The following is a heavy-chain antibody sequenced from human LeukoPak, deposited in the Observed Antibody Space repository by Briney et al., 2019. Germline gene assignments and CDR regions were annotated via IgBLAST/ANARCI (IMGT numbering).Heavy chain of an antibody. J-gene: IGHJ4*02. CDR1: GFTFSDYW. Sequence: GGSLRLSCAASGFTFSDYWIHWVRQAPGKGLVWVSRINTDGSITNHADSGKGRFSSSRDNAKNTLYLQMSGLRAEDTAVYYCARDRGPRTGFMVREAYDYWGQGTLVTVSS. CDR2: INTDGSIT. V-gene: IGHV3-74*01. CDR3: ARDRGPRTGFMVREAYDY. D-gene: IGHD3-10*01.